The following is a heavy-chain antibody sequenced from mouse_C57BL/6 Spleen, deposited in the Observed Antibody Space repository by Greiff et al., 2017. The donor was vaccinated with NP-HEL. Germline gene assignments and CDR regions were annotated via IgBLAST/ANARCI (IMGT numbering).Heavy chain of an antibody. V-gene: IGHV1-26*01. CDR2: INPNNGGT. J-gene: IGHJ3*01. Sequence: VQLQQSGPELVKPGASVKISCKASGYTFTDYYMNWVKQSHGKSLEWIGDINPNNGGTSYNQKFKGKATLTVDKSSSTAYMELRSLTSEDSAVYYCARDSSGYGFAYWGQGTLVTVSA. CDR3: ARDSSGYGFAY. D-gene: IGHD3-2*02. CDR1: GYTFTDYY.